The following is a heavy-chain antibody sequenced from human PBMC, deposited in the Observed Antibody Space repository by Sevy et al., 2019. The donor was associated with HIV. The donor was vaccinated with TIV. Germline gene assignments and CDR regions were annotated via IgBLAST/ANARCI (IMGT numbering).Heavy chain of an antibody. Sequence: ASVKVSCKASGGTFSSYAISWVRQAPGQGLEWMGGIIPIFGTANYAQKFQGRVTITADESTSTAYMELSSRRSEDTAVYYCAREPYEARGYFDYWGQGTLVTVSS. V-gene: IGHV1-69*13. CDR3: AREPYEARGYFDY. D-gene: IGHD2-21*01. J-gene: IGHJ4*02. CDR2: IIPIFGTA. CDR1: GGTFSSYA.